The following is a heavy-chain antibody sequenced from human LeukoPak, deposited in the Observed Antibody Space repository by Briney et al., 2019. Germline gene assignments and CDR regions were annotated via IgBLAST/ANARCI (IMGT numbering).Heavy chain of an antibody. V-gene: IGHV3-11*01. CDR3: AKLLREYQLLYEYYFDY. J-gene: IGHJ4*02. CDR2: ISSSGSTI. CDR1: GFIFSDYY. D-gene: IGHD2-2*02. Sequence: GGSLRLSCAASGFIFSDYYMSWIRQAPGKGLEWVSYISSSGSTIYYADSVKGRFTISRDNSKNTLYLQMNSLRAEDTAVYYCAKLLREYQLLYEYYFDYWGQGTLVTVSS.